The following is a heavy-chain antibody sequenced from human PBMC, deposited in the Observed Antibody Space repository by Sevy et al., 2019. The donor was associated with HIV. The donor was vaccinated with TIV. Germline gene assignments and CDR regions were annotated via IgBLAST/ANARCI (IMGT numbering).Heavy chain of an antibody. J-gene: IGHJ4*02. CDR1: GYIFIDYY. CDR2: INPNIGGT. Sequence: ASVKVSCKASGYIFIDYYMHWVRQAPGQGLEWMGRINPNIGGTNYTQKFQGRVTMTRDTSITTVYMELSSLRSDDTAVYYCVRVSFRNYFDHWGQGTLVTVSS. V-gene: IGHV1-2*06. CDR3: VRVSFRNYFDH.